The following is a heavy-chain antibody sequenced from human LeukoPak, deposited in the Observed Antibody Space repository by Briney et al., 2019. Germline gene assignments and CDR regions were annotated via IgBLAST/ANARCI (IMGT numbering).Heavy chain of an antibody. J-gene: IGHJ4*02. Sequence: GGSLRLSCAASGFTFSSYAMHWVRQAPGKGLEYVSAISSNGGSTYYANSVKGRFTISRDNSKNTLYLQMGSLRAEDMAVYYCARDAYYGSGSPEYYFDYWGQGTLVTVSS. D-gene: IGHD3-10*01. CDR2: ISSNGGST. V-gene: IGHV3-64*01. CDR1: GFTFSSYA. CDR3: ARDAYYGSGSPEYYFDY.